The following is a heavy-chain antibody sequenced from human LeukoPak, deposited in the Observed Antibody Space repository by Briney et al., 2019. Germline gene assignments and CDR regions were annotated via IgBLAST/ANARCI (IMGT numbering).Heavy chain of an antibody. V-gene: IGHV3-74*01. J-gene: IGHJ5*02. CDR1: GFTFSSYW. Sequence: GGSLRLSCAASGFTFSSYWMHWVRQAPGKGLVWVSCISFDGSDATYADSVKGRFTISRDNAKNTLHLQMDSLTVEDTAVYYCAVSNWMDPWGQGTLVTVSS. CDR3: AVSNWMDP. CDR2: ISFDGSDA.